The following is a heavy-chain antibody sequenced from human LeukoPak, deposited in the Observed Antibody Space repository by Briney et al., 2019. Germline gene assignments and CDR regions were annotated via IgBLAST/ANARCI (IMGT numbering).Heavy chain of an antibody. CDR2: IYYSGST. J-gene: IGHJ3*02. D-gene: IGHD2-15*01. CDR1: GGSISSYY. V-gene: IGHV4-59*08. Sequence: SETLSLTCTVSGGSISSYYWSWIRQPPGKGLEWIGYIYYSGSTNYNPSLKSRVTISVDTSKNQFSLKLSSVTAADTAVYYCARHRQGSSGGSQIAFDIWGQGTMVTVSS. CDR3: ARHRQGSSGGSQIAFDI.